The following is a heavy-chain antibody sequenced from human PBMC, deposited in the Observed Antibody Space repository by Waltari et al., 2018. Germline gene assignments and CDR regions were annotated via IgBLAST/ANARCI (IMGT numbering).Heavy chain of an antibody. J-gene: IGHJ3*02. Sequence: QVQLVQSGAEVKKPGASVKVSCKVSGYTLTELSMHWGRQAPGNGLEWMGGFDPEDGETIYAQKFQGRVTMTEDTSTDTAYMELSSLRSEDTAVYYCATEGGRPSGGRDNDAFDIWGQGTMVTVSS. CDR1: GYTLTELS. CDR3: ATEGGRPSGGRDNDAFDI. D-gene: IGHD6-19*01. CDR2: FDPEDGET. V-gene: IGHV1-24*01.